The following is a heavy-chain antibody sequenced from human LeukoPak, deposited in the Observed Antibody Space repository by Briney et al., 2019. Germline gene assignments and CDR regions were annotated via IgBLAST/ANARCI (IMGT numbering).Heavy chain of an antibody. J-gene: IGHJ3*02. CDR1: GFTFSDYC. V-gene: IGHV3-11*04. D-gene: IGHD6-13*01. CDR3: ARYWQQLVPGAFDI. Sequence: GGSLRLSCAASGFTFSDYCMSWIRQAPGKGLEWVSYISSSGSTIYYADSVKGRFTISRDNAKNSLYLQMNSLRAEDTAVYYCARYWQQLVPGAFDIWGQGTMVTVSS. CDR2: ISSSGSTI.